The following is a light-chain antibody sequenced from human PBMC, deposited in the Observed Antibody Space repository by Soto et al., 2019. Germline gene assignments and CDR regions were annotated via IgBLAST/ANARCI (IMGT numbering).Light chain of an antibody. CDR2: GAS. J-gene: IGKJ1*01. CDR1: QSVRSDY. CDR3: QQYGSWPRT. V-gene: IGKV3-20*01. Sequence: EIVLTQSPGTLSLSPGERATLSCRASQSVRSDYLAWYQQKPGQAPRLHIYGASTRATGIPDRFTGSGSGTDFTLTISRLKPEDVAVYYCQQYGSWPRTFGQGTKVEIK.